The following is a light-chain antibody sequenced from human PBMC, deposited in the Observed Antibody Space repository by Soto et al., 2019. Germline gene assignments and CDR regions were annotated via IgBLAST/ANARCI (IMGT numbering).Light chain of an antibody. CDR2: DAS. Sequence: EIVMTQSPATLSVSPGERATLSCRASQSVSSNLAWYQQKPGQAPRLLIYDASTRATGIPARFSGSGSGTDFTLTISSLQSEDCAVYYCQQYNNWPPLTFGGGTKVEIK. CDR3: QQYNNWPPLT. J-gene: IGKJ4*01. V-gene: IGKV3-15*01. CDR1: QSVSSN.